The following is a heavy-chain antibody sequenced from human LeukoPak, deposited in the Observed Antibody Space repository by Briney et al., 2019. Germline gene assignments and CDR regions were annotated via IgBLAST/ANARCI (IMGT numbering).Heavy chain of an antibody. CDR3: ASGPVDTAMVLHYFDY. Sequence: SETLSLTCTFSGGSISNGAHYWSWIRQHPGKGLEWVGSIHNSGTTYSNPSLMSRVTISLDTSKNQFSLKLSSVTAADTALYFCASGPVDTAMVLHYFDYWGQGTLVTVSS. J-gene: IGHJ4*02. CDR2: IHNSGTT. V-gene: IGHV4-31*03. CDR1: GGSISNGAHY. D-gene: IGHD5-18*01.